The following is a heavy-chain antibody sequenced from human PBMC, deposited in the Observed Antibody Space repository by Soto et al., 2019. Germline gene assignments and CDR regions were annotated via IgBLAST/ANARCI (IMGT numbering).Heavy chain of an antibody. V-gene: IGHV4-30-4*01. CDR2: IYYSGST. CDR3: ARDRAKWKDYYYYGMDV. J-gene: IGHJ6*02. CDR1: GGSISSGDDI. D-gene: IGHD1-20*01. Sequence: QVQLRESGPGLVKPSQTLSLTCTVSGGSISSGDDIWTWIRQPPGKGLEWIGYIYYSGSTYYNPSLKRRLTMSVDTSKNQFSLKLSSVTAADTAVYYCARDRAKWKDYYYYGMDVWGQGTTVTVSS.